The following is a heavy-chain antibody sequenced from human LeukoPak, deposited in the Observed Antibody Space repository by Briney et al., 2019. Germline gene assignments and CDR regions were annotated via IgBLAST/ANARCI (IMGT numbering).Heavy chain of an antibody. D-gene: IGHD2-15*01. J-gene: IGHJ6*03. CDR2: ISYDGSNK. CDR3: ARGATPLYYYYYMDV. CDR1: GFTFSSYG. Sequence: GGSLRLSCAASGFTFSSYGMHWVRQAPGKGLEWVAVISYDGSNKYYADSVKGRFTISRDNSKNTLYLQMNSLRAEDTAVYYCARGATPLYYYYYMDVWGKGTTVTVSS. V-gene: IGHV3-30*03.